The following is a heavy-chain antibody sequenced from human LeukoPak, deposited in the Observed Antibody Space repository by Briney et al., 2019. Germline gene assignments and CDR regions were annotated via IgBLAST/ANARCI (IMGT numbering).Heavy chain of an antibody. V-gene: IGHV4-30-2*01. J-gene: IGHJ4*02. CDR1: GGSISSGGYY. CDR3: ARDWANYEVFDY. Sequence: SETLSLTCTVSGGSISSGGYYWSWIRQPPGKGLEWIGYIYHSGSTYYNPSLKSRVTISVDRSKNQFSLKLSSVTAADTAVYYCARDWANYEVFDYWGQGTLVTVSS. CDR2: IYHSGST. D-gene: IGHD1-7*01.